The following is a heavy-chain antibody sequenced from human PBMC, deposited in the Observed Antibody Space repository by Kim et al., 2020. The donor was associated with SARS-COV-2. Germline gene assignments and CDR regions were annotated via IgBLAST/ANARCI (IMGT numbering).Heavy chain of an antibody. D-gene: IGHD6-13*01. Sequence: SETLSLTCTVSGGSISSSSYYWGWIRQPPGKGLEWIGSIYYSGSTYYNPSLKSRVTISVDTSKNQFSLKLSSVTAADTAVYYCASLIAAAGSGWFDPRGPGTLVPVSS. CDR3: ASLIAAAGSGWFDP. CDR1: GGSISSSSYY. V-gene: IGHV4-39*01. J-gene: IGHJ5*02. CDR2: IYYSGST.